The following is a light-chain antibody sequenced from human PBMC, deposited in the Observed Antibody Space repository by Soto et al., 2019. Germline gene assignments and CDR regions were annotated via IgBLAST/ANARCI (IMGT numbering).Light chain of an antibody. V-gene: IGLV2-8*01. CDR3: SSYAGSNNLL. CDR2: EVS. J-gene: IGLJ2*01. Sequence: QSALTQPPSASGSPGHSVTISCTGTSSDVGGYNYVSGYQQHPGKAPQLMIYEVSRRPSGVPDRFSGSKSGNTASLTVSGLQAEDEADYYCSSYAGSNNLLFGGGTKLTVL. CDR1: SSDVGGYNY.